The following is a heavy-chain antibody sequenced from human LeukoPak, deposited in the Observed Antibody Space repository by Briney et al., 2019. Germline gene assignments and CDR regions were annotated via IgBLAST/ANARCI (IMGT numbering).Heavy chain of an antibody. CDR3: AKDLSVGRWFGELFWGFDY. D-gene: IGHD3-10*01. V-gene: IGHV3-23*01. CDR2: ISGSGGST. CDR1: GFTFSSYA. J-gene: IGHJ4*02. Sequence: GGSLRLSCAASGFTFSSYAMSWVRQAPGKGLEWVSAISGSGGSTYYADSVKGRFTISRDNSKNTLYLQMNSLRAEDTAVYYCAKDLSVGRWFGELFWGFDYWGQGTLVTVSS.